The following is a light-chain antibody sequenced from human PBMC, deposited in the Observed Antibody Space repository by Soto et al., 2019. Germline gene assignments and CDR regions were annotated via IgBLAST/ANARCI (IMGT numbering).Light chain of an antibody. Sequence: DIQMTQSPSSLSASVGDRFTITCRASQSISNHLNWYQQKPGKAPKFLIYDASSLESGVPSRFSGSGSGTEFTLTVSSLQPEDFATYYCQQVNSYPRAFGQGTKVDIK. V-gene: IGKV1-17*01. CDR3: QQVNSYPRA. J-gene: IGKJ1*01. CDR1: QSISNH. CDR2: DAS.